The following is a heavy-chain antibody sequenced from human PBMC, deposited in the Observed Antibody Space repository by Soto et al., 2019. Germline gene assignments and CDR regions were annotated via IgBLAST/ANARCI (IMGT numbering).Heavy chain of an antibody. CDR2: ISYDGSNK. D-gene: IGHD2-15*01. J-gene: IGHJ6*02. Sequence: VGSLRFSCAASGFMFRSYGMHWVRQAPGKGLEWVAVISYDGSNKYYGDSVKGRFTISRDNTNNTVLLQMNSLSADDTGLYYCARDRGAIPVVTYGMEFWGQGTTVTVSS. CDR3: ARDRGAIPVVTYGMEF. CDR1: GFMFRSYG. V-gene: IGHV3-30*03.